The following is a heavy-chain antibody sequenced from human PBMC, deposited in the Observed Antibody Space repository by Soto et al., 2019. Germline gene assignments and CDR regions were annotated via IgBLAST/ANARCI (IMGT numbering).Heavy chain of an antibody. CDR1: GESVTSVSDD. D-gene: IGHD3-10*01. Sequence: PSETLSLTCSVPGESVTSVSDDWSWIRQPPGKGLEWIGYIYYSGSADYWPSLGSRFTISIDTSKNLFSLKLHSVTAADTAVYYCARGVGFGYYYYHMDLWGQGTTVTVSS. V-gene: IGHV4-61*01. CDR3: ARGVGFGYYYYHMDL. CDR2: IYYSGSA. J-gene: IGHJ6*02.